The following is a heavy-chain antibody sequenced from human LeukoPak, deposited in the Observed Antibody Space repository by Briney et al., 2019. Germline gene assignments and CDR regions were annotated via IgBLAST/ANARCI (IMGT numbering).Heavy chain of an antibody. V-gene: IGHV4-59*12. Sequence: KPSETLSLTCTVSGVSISSYYWSWIRQPPGKGLEWIGEIYHSGSTNYNPSLKSRVTISVDKSKNQFSLKLSSVTAADTAVYYCARELSSATTVTVWGQGTLVTVSS. D-gene: IGHD4-11*01. CDR1: GVSISSYY. CDR2: IYHSGST. J-gene: IGHJ4*02. CDR3: ARELSSATTVTV.